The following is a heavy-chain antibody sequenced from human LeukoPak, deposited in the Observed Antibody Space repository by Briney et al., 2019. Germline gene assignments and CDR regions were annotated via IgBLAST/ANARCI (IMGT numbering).Heavy chain of an antibody. Sequence: ASVKVSCKASGYTFTGYYMHWVRQAPGQGRELMGRINPNSGGTNYAQKFQGRVTMTRDTSISTAYMELSRLRSDDTAVYYCARSIAAAGIGFDPWGQGTLVTVSS. J-gene: IGHJ5*02. CDR3: ARSIAAAGIGFDP. CDR2: INPNSGGT. CDR1: GYTFTGYY. V-gene: IGHV1-2*06. D-gene: IGHD6-13*01.